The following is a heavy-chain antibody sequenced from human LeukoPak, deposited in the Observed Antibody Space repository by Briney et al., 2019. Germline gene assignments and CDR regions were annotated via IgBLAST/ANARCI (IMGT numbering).Heavy chain of an antibody. Sequence: PSETLSLTCTVSGDSINSLDLWSWVRQPPGKGLEWVANTNQDGSEIYYLDSVKGRFTISRDNAKNSVYLQMNGLKAEDTAVYHCVGGPGWVFDLWGRGTLVTVSS. J-gene: IGHJ2*01. CDR2: TNQDGSEI. CDR1: GDSINSLDL. D-gene: IGHD6-19*01. V-gene: IGHV3-7*01. CDR3: VGGPGWVFDL.